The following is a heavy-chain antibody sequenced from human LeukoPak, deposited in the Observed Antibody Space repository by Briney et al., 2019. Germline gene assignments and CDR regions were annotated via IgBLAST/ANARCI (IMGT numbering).Heavy chain of an antibody. D-gene: IGHD3-22*01. CDR1: GFTFSSYA. CDR2: ISYDGSNE. CDR3: ARGGTYYYDSSGFDP. Sequence: GGSLRLSCAASGFTFSSYAMHWVRQAPGKGLEWVAVISYDGSNEYYADSVKGRFTISRDSSKNTLYLQMNSLRVEDTAVYYCARGGTYYYDSSGFDPWGQGTLVTVSS. V-gene: IGHV3-30-3*01. J-gene: IGHJ5*02.